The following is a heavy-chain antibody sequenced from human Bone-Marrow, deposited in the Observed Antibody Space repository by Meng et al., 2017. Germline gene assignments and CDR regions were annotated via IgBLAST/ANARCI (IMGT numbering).Heavy chain of an antibody. CDR3: ARAGSGIVVVLDP. CDR2: IYYSGST. Sequence: QLHHLCAVMCKPSETLSLRCTVAVGSIISSSYYWGWICQPRGKGLGWIGSIYYSGSTYYNPSLKSRVTISVDTSKNQFSLKLSSVTAADTAVYYCARAGSGIVVVLDPWGQGTLVTVFS. V-gene: IGHV4-39*07. D-gene: IGHD2-2*01. J-gene: IGHJ5*02. CDR1: VGSIISSSYY.